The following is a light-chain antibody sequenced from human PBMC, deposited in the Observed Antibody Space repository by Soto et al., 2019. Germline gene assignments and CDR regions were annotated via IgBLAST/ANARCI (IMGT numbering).Light chain of an antibody. CDR1: SSDIGGYNY. J-gene: IGLJ1*01. V-gene: IGLV2-11*01. Sequence: QSVLTQPRSVSGSPGQSVTISCTGTSSDIGGYNYVSWYQQHPGKAPKLMIYDVSKRPSGVPNRFSGSKSGNTASLTISGLQAEDEADYYCCSFAASDTDVFGTGTKVTVL. CDR2: DVS. CDR3: CSFAASDTDV.